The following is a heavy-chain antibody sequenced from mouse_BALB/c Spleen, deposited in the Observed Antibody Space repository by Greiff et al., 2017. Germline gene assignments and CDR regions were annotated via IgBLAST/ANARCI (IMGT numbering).Heavy chain of an antibody. J-gene: IGHJ2*01. V-gene: IGHV1-26*01. D-gene: IGHD3-2*01. Sequence: EVQLQQSGPELVKPGASVKISCKASGYSFTGYYMHWVKQSHVKSLEWIGRINPYNGATSYNQNFKDKASLTVDKSSSTAYMELHSLTSEDSAVYYGATLDSSGYFDYGAQGTTLTVS. CDR2: INPYNGAT. CDR1: GYSFTGYY. CDR3: ATLDSSGYFDY.